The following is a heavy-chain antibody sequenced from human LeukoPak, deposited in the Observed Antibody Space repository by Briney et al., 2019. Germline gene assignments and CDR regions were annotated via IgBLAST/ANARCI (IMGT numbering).Heavy chain of an antibody. CDR2: FHPEDGET. CDR1: GFTFSNYA. D-gene: IGHD6-19*01. V-gene: IGHV1-24*01. J-gene: IGHJ4*02. CDR3: ATDPFAAPKQWLEKPFDY. Sequence: PGGSLRLSCAASGFTFSNYAMHWVRQAPGKGLGWGGGFHPEDGETIYAQKLRGRVTMTEDTSTDTAYMELSSLISEDTAVYYCATDPFAAPKQWLEKPFDYWGQGTLVTVSS.